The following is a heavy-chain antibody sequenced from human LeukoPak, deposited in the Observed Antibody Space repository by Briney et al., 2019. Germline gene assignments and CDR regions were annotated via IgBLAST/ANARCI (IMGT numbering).Heavy chain of an antibody. CDR1: GFTFSNAW. D-gene: IGHD3-16*01. J-gene: IGHJ4*02. V-gene: IGHV3-33*08. Sequence: GGSLRLSCAASGFTFSNAWMHWVRQAPGKGLEWVAVIWYDGSKKYYADSVKGRFTISRDNAKNTLYLQMNSLRAEDTAVYYCARAGAYHFDNWGQGTLVTVSS. CDR3: ARAGAYHFDN. CDR2: IWYDGSKK.